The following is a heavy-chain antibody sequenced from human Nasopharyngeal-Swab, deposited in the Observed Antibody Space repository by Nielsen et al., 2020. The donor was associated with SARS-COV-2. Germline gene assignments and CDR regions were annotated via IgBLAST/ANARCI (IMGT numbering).Heavy chain of an antibody. CDR3: ARSFGAGRYYYYGMDV. V-gene: IGHV2-70*11. J-gene: IGHJ6*02. D-gene: IGHD3-3*01. CDR1: GFSLSTSGMC. CDR2: IDWDDDK. Sequence: SAPTLVKPTQTFTLTCTFSGFSLSTSGMCVSWIRQPPGKALEWLARIDWDDDKYYSTSLKTRLTISKDTSKNQVVLTMTNMDPVDTATYYCARSFGAGRYYYYGMDVWGQGTTVTVSS.